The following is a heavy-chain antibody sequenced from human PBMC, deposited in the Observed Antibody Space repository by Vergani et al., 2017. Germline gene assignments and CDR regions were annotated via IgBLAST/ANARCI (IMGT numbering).Heavy chain of an antibody. V-gene: IGHV3-30-3*02. J-gene: IGHJ4*02. D-gene: IGHD2-15*01. Sequence: QVQLVESGGGVVQPGRSQRLSCVASGFTFSDDSMHWGRQAPGKGLEWVAVIAYDGSKSYYADSVKGRFTISRDNSKNTLYLQMKSLRPEDTAVYYCAKEGGGYCSGGTCYPEYWGQGTLVIVSS. CDR3: AKEGGGYCSGGTCYPEY. CDR1: GFTFSDDS. CDR2: IAYDGSKS.